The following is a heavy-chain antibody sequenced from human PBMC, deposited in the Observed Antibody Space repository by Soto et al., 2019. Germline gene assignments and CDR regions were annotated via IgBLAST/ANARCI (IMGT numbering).Heavy chain of an antibody. Sequence: SETLSLTCAVYGGSFSGYYWSWIRQPPGKGLEWIGEINHSGSTNYNPSLKSRVTISVDTSKNQFSLKLSSVTAADTAVYYCARLTAWRPYYGSGSSILGGGYYYYGMGVWGQGTTVTVSS. CDR2: INHSGST. J-gene: IGHJ6*02. CDR3: ARLTAWRPYYGSGSSILGGGYYYYGMGV. V-gene: IGHV4-34*01. CDR1: GGSFSGYY. D-gene: IGHD3-10*01.